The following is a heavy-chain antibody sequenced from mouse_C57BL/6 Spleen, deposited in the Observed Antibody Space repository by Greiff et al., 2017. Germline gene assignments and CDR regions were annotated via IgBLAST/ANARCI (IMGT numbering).Heavy chain of an antibody. CDR3: ARNDDYDTWYFDV. CDR1: GYTFTDYY. Sequence: EVKLQQSGPELVKPGASVKISCKASGYTFTDYYMNWVKQSHGKSLEWIGDINPNNGGTSYNQKFKGKATLTVDKSSSTAYMELRSLTSEDSAVYYCARNDDYDTWYFDVWGTGTTVTVSS. CDR2: INPNNGGT. J-gene: IGHJ1*03. D-gene: IGHD2-4*01. V-gene: IGHV1-26*01.